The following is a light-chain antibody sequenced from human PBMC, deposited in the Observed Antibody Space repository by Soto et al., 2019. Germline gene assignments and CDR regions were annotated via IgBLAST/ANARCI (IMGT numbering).Light chain of an antibody. CDR2: HND. V-gene: IGLV1-44*01. J-gene: IGLJ3*02. CDR1: ISNIAGNT. Sequence: QSALIQPPSESGTPGQRVTIYCSGSISNIAGNTVSWYRQLPGTAPKLLIYHNDERPSGVTDRISGSKSGTSASLAISGLQSDDEASYYCSVWDDSLTGLVFGGGTKLTVL. CDR3: SVWDDSLTGLV.